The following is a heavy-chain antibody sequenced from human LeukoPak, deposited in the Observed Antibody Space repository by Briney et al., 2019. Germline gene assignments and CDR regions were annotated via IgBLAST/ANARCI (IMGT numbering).Heavy chain of an antibody. J-gene: IGHJ4*02. V-gene: IGHV4-59*01. CDR1: GGSISSYY. CDR2: IHYSGST. Sequence: SETLSLTCAVSGGSISSYYWSWIRQPPGRGLEWIGSIHYSGSTSYNSSLKSRVTISIDTSKNQFSLKLSSVTPADTAVYYCARQVYSSSWSYYFEYWGQGFLVTVSS. D-gene: IGHD6-13*01. CDR3: ARQVYSSSWSYYFEY.